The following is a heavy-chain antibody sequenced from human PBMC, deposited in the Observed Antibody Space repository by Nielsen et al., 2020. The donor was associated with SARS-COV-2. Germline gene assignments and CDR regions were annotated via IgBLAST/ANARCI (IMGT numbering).Heavy chain of an antibody. D-gene: IGHD6-19*01. CDR3: AKGSSGWYDQGVDY. Sequence: GGSLRLSCAASGFTFDDYAMHWVRQAPGQGLEWVSGISWNSGSIGYADSVKGRFTISRDNAKNSLYLQMNSLRAEDTALYYCAKGSSGWYDQGVDYWGQGTLVTVSS. V-gene: IGHV3-9*01. J-gene: IGHJ4*02. CDR1: GFTFDDYA. CDR2: ISWNSGSI.